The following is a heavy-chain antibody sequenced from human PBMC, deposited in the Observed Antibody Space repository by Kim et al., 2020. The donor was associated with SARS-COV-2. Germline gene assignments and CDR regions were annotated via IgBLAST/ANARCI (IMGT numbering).Heavy chain of an antibody. J-gene: IGHJ4*02. CDR3: ARSAGPYDYYFDY. D-gene: IGHD3-16*01. Sequence: RNSPTFRGQVPISAEQSTTTAYLQWSSLKASDTAMYYCARSAGPYDYYFDYWGQGTLVTVSS. V-gene: IGHV5-51*01.